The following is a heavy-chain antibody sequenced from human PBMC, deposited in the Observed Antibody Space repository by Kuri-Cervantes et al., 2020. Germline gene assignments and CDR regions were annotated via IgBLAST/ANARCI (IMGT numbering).Heavy chain of an antibody. CDR3: AKDYGSGSYLSDY. V-gene: IGHV3-33*06. CDR2: IWYDGSNK. CDR1: GFTFSSYG. Sequence: GESLKISCAASGFTFSSYGMHWVRQAPGKGLEWVAVIWYDGSNKYYADSVKGRFTISRDNSKSTLYLQMNSLRAEDTAVYYCAKDYGSGSYLSDYWGQGTLVTVSS. J-gene: IGHJ4*02. D-gene: IGHD3-10*01.